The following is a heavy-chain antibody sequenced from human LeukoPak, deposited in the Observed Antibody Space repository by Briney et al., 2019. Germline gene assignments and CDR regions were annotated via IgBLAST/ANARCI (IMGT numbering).Heavy chain of an antibody. CDR2: ISGSGGST. Sequence: LPGGSLRLSCVASGFTFSNYVMSWVRQAPGKGLEWVSAISGSGGSTYYADSVKGRFTISRDSSKNTLYLQMNSLRAEDTAVYYCAKDSDILSYWGQGALVTVSS. J-gene: IGHJ4*02. CDR3: AKDSDILSY. CDR1: GFTFSNYV. V-gene: IGHV3-23*01. D-gene: IGHD3-9*01.